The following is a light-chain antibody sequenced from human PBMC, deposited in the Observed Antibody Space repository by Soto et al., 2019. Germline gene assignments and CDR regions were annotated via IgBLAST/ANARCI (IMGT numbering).Light chain of an antibody. CDR2: EVT. CDR1: SSDVGGYDY. Sequence: QSALTQPASASGSPGQSVTISCTGTSSDVGGYDYVSRYQQHPGKAPKLMIYEVTKRPSGVPDRFSGSKSGNTASLTVSGLQAEDEVDYYCSSYAGSNNFVVFGSGTKVTVL. J-gene: IGLJ1*01. V-gene: IGLV2-8*01. CDR3: SSYAGSNNFVV.